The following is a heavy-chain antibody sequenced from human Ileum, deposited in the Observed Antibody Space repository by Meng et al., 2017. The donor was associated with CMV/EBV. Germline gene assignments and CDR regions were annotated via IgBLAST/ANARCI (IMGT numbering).Heavy chain of an antibody. CDR1: GGSFTDYY. CDR3: ARGLASGWPDY. J-gene: IGHJ4*02. D-gene: IGHD3-10*01. V-gene: IGHV4-34*01. CDR2: NTHSGRA. Sequence: QGQLQQWGAGLLKPSETLSLTCAVFGGSFTDYYWTWFRQSPGKGLEWIGENTHSGRAYYSSSLTGRATISVDMSKYQFSLKLPSVTAADTAIYYCARGLASGWPDYWGQGTLVTVFS.